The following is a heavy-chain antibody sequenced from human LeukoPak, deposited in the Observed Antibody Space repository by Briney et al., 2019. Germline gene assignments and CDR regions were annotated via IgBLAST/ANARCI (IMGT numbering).Heavy chain of an antibody. CDR3: ARDFKVDGSSGYYAFDI. Sequence: SETLSLTCTVSGVSISSYYWGWIRQPPGKGLGWIGYIYHSGNTKYNPSLKSRVTISIDTSKNQFSLKLRSVTAADTAVYYCARDFKVDGSSGYYAFDIWGQGTMVTVSS. V-gene: IGHV4-59*01. CDR1: GVSISSYY. D-gene: IGHD3-22*01. J-gene: IGHJ3*02. CDR2: IYHSGNT.